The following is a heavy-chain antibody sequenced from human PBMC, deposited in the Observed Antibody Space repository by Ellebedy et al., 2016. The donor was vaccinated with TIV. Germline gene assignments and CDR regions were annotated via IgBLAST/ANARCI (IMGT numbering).Heavy chain of an antibody. J-gene: IGHJ4*02. D-gene: IGHD6-19*01. CDR1: GGPITSSSYY. Sequence: SETLSLXXSVSGGPITSSSYYWSWIRQPAGKGLEWIGRIYTSGNTNYNPSLRSRVTMSVDMPKNQLSLRLTSVTAADTAVYYCARGKEWLEGVSFDYWGQGILVTVSS. CDR2: IYTSGNT. V-gene: IGHV4-61*02. CDR3: ARGKEWLEGVSFDY.